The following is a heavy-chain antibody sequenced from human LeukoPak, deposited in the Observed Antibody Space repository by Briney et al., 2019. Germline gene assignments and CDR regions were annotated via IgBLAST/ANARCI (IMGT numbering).Heavy chain of an antibody. V-gene: IGHV3-21*06. J-gene: IGHJ4*02. CDR3: ATETSGRHYDY. CDR1: GLTFSTSG. Sequence: GGSLRLSCTASGLTFSTSGFNWVRQAPGKGLEWVATIGPTGSDRYHADSIKGRFTISRDNANNFLYLQMNSLRAEDTAVYYCATETSGRHYDYWGQGTLLTVSS. D-gene: IGHD6-19*01. CDR2: IGPTGSDR.